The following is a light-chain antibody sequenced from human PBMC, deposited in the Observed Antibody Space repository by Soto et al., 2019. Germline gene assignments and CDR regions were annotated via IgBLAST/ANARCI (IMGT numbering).Light chain of an antibody. CDR2: KAS. Sequence: DIQMTQSPSTLSASVGDRVTITCRASQSISSWLAWYQQKPGKAPKLLIYKASSIESGVPSRFSGSGSGTEFTLTISSLQPDDFATYYCQQYKSYPYTFGQGTKLEIK. CDR1: QSISSW. CDR3: QQYKSYPYT. J-gene: IGKJ2*01. V-gene: IGKV1-5*03.